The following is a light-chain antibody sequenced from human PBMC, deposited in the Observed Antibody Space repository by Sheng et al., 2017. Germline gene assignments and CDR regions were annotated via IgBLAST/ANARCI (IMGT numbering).Light chain of an antibody. Sequence: QSVLTQPPSVSGAPGQRVTISCTGSSSNIGAGFDLHWYQQLPGTAPKLLIFANSNRPSGVPDRFSDSKSGTSASLAITGLQAEDEADYYCQSYDSSLSASVFGTGTKVTV. CDR3: QSYDSSLSASV. CDR2: ANS. J-gene: IGLJ1*01. CDR1: SSNIGAGFD. V-gene: IGLV1-40*01.